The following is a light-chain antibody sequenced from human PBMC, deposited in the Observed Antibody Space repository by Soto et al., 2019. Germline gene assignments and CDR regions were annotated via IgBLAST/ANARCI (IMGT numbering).Light chain of an antibody. J-gene: IGLJ3*02. V-gene: IGLV2-14*01. CDR2: EVS. CDR1: SSDIGGYNY. CDR3: CSYTTTNTRV. Sequence: QSALTQPASVSGSPGQSITISCTRTSSDIGGYNYVSWYQQYPDKAPKLMIYEVSNRPSGISYRFSGSKSGNTASLTISGLQAKDEADYYCSYTTTNTRVFGGGTQLTVL.